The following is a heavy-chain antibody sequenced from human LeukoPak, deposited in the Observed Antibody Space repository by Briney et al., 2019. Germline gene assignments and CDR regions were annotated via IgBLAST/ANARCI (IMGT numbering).Heavy chain of an antibody. CDR2: MYYNGDT. D-gene: IGHD3-10*01. Sequence: SETLSLTCTVSGGSITRSGYYWSWIRQHPGKGPEWIGCMYYNGDTNYSPSLKSRLTISFDTSKNQLSLSLTSVTAADTAVYYCARSGDYYRRSDYFSDGALFDLWGQGTLVTVSS. J-gene: IGHJ4*02. V-gene: IGHV4-31*03. CDR1: GGSITRSGYY. CDR3: ARSGDYYRRSDYFSDGALFDL.